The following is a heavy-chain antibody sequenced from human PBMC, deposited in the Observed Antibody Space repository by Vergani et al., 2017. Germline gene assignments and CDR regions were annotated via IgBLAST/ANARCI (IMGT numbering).Heavy chain of an antibody. J-gene: IGHJ6*03. CDR1: GGSISSGSYY. V-gene: IGHV4-61*02. Sequence: QVQLQESGPGLVKPSQTLSLTCTVSGGSISSGSYYWSWIRQPAGKGLEWIGRIYTSGSTNYNPSLKSRVTISVDTSKNQFSLKLSSVTAADTAVYYCARGIAVAGPYYYYMDVWGKGTTVTVSS. CDR3: ARGIAVAGPYYYYMDV. D-gene: IGHD6-19*01. CDR2: IYTSGST.